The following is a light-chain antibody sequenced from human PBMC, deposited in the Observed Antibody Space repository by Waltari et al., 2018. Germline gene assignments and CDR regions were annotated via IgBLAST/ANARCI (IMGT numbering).Light chain of an antibody. V-gene: IGLV1-47*02. CDR3: AAWDDTLSAVV. CDR1: SSNIGSHY. CDR2: TND. J-gene: IGLJ2*01. Sequence: QSVLTQPPSTSGTPGQRVTISCSGSSSNIGSHYVSWYQHLPGTAPKLLIYTNDQRPSGVPDRFSGSKSGTSASLAISGLQSDDESDYFCAAWDDTLSAVVFGGGTKLTVL.